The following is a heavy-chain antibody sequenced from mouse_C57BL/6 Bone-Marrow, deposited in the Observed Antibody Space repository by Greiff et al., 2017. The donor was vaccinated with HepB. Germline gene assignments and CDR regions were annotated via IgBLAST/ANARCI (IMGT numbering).Heavy chain of an antibody. J-gene: IGHJ1*03. CDR3: ARAFITTVVARYWYFDV. Sequence: VQLQQSVAELVRPGASVKLSCTASGFNIKNTYMHWVKQRPEQGLEWIGRIDPANGNTKYAPKFQGKATITADTSSNTAYLQLSSLTSEDTAIYYCARAFITTVVARYWYFDVWGTGTTVTVSS. CDR1: GFNIKNTY. CDR2: IDPANGNT. D-gene: IGHD1-1*01. V-gene: IGHV14-3*01.